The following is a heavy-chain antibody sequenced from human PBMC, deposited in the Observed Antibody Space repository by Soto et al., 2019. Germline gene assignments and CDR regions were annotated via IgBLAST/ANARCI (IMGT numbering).Heavy chain of an antibody. Sequence: PSETLSLTCTVSGGSISSYYWSWIRQPAGKGLEWIGRIYTSGSTNYNPSLKSRVTMSVDTSKNQFSLKLSSVTAADTAVYYCAREIPAYSSGCCNWFDPWGQGTLVTVSS. V-gene: IGHV4-4*07. CDR1: GGSISSYY. D-gene: IGHD6-19*01. CDR3: AREIPAYSSGCCNWFDP. J-gene: IGHJ5*02. CDR2: IYTSGST.